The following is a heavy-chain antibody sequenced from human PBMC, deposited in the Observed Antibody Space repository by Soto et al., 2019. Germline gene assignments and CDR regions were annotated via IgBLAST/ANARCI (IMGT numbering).Heavy chain of an antibody. V-gene: IGHV4-59*01. CDR2: IYYSGST. D-gene: IGHD6-19*01. CDR1: GGSISIYY. Sequence: PEALSLTCTVSGGSISIYYWSWIGQPPGKGLEWIGYIYYSGSTNYNPSLKSRVTISVDTSKNQFSLKLSSVTAADTAVYYCARDEGSGWYNWFDPWGQGTLVTVSS. J-gene: IGHJ5*02. CDR3: ARDEGSGWYNWFDP.